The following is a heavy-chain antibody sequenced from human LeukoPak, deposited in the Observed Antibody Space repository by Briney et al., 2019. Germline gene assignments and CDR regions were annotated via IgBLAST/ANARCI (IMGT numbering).Heavy chain of an antibody. Sequence: GGSLRLSCAASGFTFSSYWMSWVRQAPGKGLEWVANIKLDGSEKSYVDSVKGRFTISRDNAKNSLYLQMNSLRAEDTAIYYCTRVGYIDEGIDYWGQGTLVTVSS. CDR1: GFTFSSYW. J-gene: IGHJ4*02. D-gene: IGHD5-24*01. V-gene: IGHV3-7*04. CDR3: TRVGYIDEGIDY. CDR2: IKLDGSEK.